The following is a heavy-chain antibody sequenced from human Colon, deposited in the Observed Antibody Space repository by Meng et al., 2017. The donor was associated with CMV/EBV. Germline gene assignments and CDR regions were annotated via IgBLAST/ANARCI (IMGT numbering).Heavy chain of an antibody. V-gene: IGHV1-18*01. Sequence: ASVKVSCKTSGYIFDSYGFTWVRQAPGQGLEWMGWISAYNGNTKYAQKFQGRVTMTTDTSTSTAYMELRSLRSGDTAVYYCARDKVKYGTVFYHYGMDVWGQGTTVTVSS. J-gene: IGHJ6*02. D-gene: IGHD3/OR15-3a*01. CDR2: ISAYNGNT. CDR1: GYIFDSYG. CDR3: ARDKVKYGTVFYHYGMDV.